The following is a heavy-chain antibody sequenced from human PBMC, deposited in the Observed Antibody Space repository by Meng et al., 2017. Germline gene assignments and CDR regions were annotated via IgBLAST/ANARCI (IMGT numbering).Heavy chain of an antibody. CDR2: IDPNSGVT. J-gene: IGHJ4*02. CDR3: ARDEDISAAGKLFGDY. CDR1: GYSFTAYY. D-gene: IGHD6-13*01. Sequence: QVQLVESGGEVKKPGASVKVSCKPSGYSFTAYYIHWLRQAPGQGLEWMGRIDPNSGVTEYAHKFHGRVTVTGDTSISTAYMELRRLTSDDTAVYYCARDEDISAAGKLFGDYWGQGTLVTVSS. V-gene: IGHV1-2*06.